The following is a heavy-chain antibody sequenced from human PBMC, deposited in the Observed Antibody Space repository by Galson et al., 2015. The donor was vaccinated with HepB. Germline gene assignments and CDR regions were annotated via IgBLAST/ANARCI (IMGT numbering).Heavy chain of an antibody. CDR1: GGSISSGSYY. Sequence: TLSLTCTVSGGSISSGSYYWSWIRQPAGKGLEWIGRIYTSGSTNYNPSLKSRVTISVDTSKNQFSLKLSSVTAADTAVYYCARGSVAINWFDPWGQGTLVTVSS. D-gene: IGHD5-12*01. CDR3: ARGSVAINWFDP. V-gene: IGHV4-61*02. CDR2: IYTSGST. J-gene: IGHJ5*02.